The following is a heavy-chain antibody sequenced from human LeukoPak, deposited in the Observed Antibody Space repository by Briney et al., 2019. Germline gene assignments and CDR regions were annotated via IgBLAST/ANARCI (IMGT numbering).Heavy chain of an antibody. CDR1: GYTFTSSG. D-gene: IGHD1-26*01. CDR3: ARVGGVYAFHI. CDR2: INPNSGGT. J-gene: IGHJ3*02. V-gene: IGHV1-2*02. Sequence: ASVKVSCKASGYTFTSSGLSWVRQAPGQGLEWMGWINPNSGGTNYAQKFQGRVTMTRDTSISTSYLELSRLTSDDRAVYYCARVGGVYAFHIWGQGTMVTVSS.